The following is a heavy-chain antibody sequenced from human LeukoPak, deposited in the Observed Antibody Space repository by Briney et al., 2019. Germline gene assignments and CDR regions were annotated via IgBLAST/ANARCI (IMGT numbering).Heavy chain of an antibody. D-gene: IGHD3-22*01. J-gene: IGHJ4*02. CDR2: INPNSGGT. Sequence: ASVKVSCKASGYTFIYYYIHWVRQAPGQGLEWMGWINPNSGGTNYAQNFQGRVTLTRDTSITTAYMELSRLRSDDTAVCHCARGGPGYDGSDYSPYGWGQGTLVTVSS. V-gene: IGHV1-2*02. CDR1: GYTFIYYY. CDR3: ARGGPGYDGSDYSPYG.